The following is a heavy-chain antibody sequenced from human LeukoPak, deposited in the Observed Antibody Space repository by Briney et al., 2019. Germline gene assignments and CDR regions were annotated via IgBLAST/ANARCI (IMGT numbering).Heavy chain of an antibody. CDR3: ARDRTAAGLDY. D-gene: IGHD6-13*01. J-gene: IGHJ4*02. CDR2: IRPYNGNT. V-gene: IGHV1-18*01. CDR1: GYTFTSYD. Sequence: ASVKVSSKASGYTFTSYDISWVRQAPGQGLEWMGWIRPYNGNTKYAQKLQGRVTMTTDTSTSTAYMELRSLRSDDTAMYYCARDRTAAGLDYCGQGTLVTVSS.